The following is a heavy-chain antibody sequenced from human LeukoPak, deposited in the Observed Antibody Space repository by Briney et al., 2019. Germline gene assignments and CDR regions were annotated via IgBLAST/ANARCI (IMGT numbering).Heavy chain of an antibody. CDR2: FDPEDGET. V-gene: IGHV1-24*01. CDR1: GYTLTELS. D-gene: IGHD3-22*01. Sequence: ASVKVSCKVSGYTLTELSMHWVRQAPGKGLEWMGGFDPEDGETIYAQKFQGRVTMTEDTSTDTAYMELSSLRSEDTAVYYCATNFPPSHMIVVVLDYWGQGTLVTVSS. CDR3: ATNFPPSHMIVVVLDY. J-gene: IGHJ4*02.